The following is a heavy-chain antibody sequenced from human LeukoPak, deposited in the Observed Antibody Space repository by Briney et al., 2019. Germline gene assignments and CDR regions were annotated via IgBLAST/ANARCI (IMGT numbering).Heavy chain of an antibody. V-gene: IGHV3-23*01. CDR3: AKHLTEAATYYYDSSGYYPNDAFDI. D-gene: IGHD3-22*01. CDR1: GFTFSSYA. J-gene: IGHJ3*02. CDR2: ISGSGGST. Sequence: GGSLRLSCAASGFTFSSYAMSWVRQAPGKGLEWVSAISGSGGSTYYADSVKGRFTISRDNSKNTLYLQMNSLRAEDTAVYYCAKHLTEAATYYYDSSGYYPNDAFDIWGQGTMVTVSS.